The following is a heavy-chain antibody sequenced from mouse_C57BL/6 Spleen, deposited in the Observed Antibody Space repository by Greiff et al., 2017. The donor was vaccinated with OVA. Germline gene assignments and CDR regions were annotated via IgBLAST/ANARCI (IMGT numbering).Heavy chain of an antibody. Sequence: VQGVESGPELVKPGASVKISCKASGYAFSSSWMNWVKQRPGKGLEWIGRIYPGDGDTNYNGKFKGKATLTADKSSSTAYMQLSSLTSEDSAVYFYAREEFYDGTRRYFDVWGTGTTVTVSS. CDR1: GYAFSSSW. V-gene: IGHV1-82*01. CDR3: AREEFYDGTRRYFDV. D-gene: IGHD2-3*01. J-gene: IGHJ1*03. CDR2: IYPGDGDT.